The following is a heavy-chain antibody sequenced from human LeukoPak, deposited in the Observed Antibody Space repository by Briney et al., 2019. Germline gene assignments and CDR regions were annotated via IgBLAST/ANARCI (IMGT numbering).Heavy chain of an antibody. CDR3: ATTLGSGWKFDY. J-gene: IGHJ4*02. CDR2: ISYGGSDK. Sequence: GGSLRLSCAASGFTFSNYGMHWVRQAPGKGLEWVAVISYGGSDKYNADFVKGRFTISRDNSKNTLYLQMSSLRTEDTAVYYCATTLGSGWKFDYWGQGTLVTVSS. CDR1: GFTFSNYG. D-gene: IGHD6-19*01. V-gene: IGHV3-30*03.